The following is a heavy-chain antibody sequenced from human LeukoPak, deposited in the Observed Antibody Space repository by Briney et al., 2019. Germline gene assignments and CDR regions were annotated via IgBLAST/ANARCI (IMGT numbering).Heavy chain of an antibody. Sequence: GGSLRLSCAASGFTFSSYCMHWVRQATGKSLEWVSVIGTAGDTYSPVSVKGRFTISRENAKNSLYLQMNSLRAGDTAVYYCAGGLGGWGFDYWGQGTLVTVSS. J-gene: IGHJ4*02. V-gene: IGHV3-13*04. CDR3: AGGLGGWGFDY. CDR1: GFTFSSYC. D-gene: IGHD6-19*01. CDR2: IGTAGDT.